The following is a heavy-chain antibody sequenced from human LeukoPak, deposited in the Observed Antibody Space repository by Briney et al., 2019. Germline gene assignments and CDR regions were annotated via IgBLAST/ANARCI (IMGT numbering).Heavy chain of an antibody. CDR1: GGSFSGYY. CDR3: ARAKNYYGSGSYYRYNWFDP. Sequence: PSETLSLTCAVYGGSFSGYYWSWIRQPPGKGLEWIGEINHSGSTNYNPSLKSRVTISVDTSKNHFSLKLSSVTAADTAVYYCARAKNYYGSGSYYRYNWFDPWGQGTLVTVSS. CDR2: INHSGST. V-gene: IGHV4-34*01. J-gene: IGHJ5*02. D-gene: IGHD3-10*01.